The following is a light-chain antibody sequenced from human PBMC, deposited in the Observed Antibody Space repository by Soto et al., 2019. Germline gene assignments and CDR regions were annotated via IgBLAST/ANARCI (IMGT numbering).Light chain of an antibody. J-gene: IGKJ4*01. V-gene: IGKV4-1*01. CDR2: WAS. CDR3: QQYYSSPLT. Sequence: DIVMTQSPDSLAVSLGERATINRKSSQSVLYSSNNKKYLAWYQHKPGQPPKLLIYWASTRESGVPDRFSGSGSGTDFTLTISSLQAEDVAVYYCQQYYSSPLTFGGGTKVDIK. CDR1: QSVLYSSNNKKY.